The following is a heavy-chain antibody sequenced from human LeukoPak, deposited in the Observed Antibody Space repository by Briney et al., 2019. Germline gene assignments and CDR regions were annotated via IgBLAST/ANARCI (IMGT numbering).Heavy chain of an antibody. V-gene: IGHV4-59*01. CDR2: IYYSGST. CDR1: GGSIRSYY. CDR3: ARAYYDFWSGYSHLGGYYFDY. J-gene: IGHJ4*02. Sequence: SETLSLTCTVPGGSIRSYYWSWIRQPPGKGLEWIGYIYYSGSTNYNPSLKSRVTISVDASKSQFSLKLSSVTAADTAVYFCARAYYDFWSGYSHLGGYYFDYWGQGTLVTVSS. D-gene: IGHD3-3*01.